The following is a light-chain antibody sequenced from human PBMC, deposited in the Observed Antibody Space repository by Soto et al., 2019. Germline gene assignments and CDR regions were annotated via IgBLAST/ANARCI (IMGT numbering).Light chain of an antibody. CDR1: QSIATSQ. Sequence: PGERATLFCRASQSIATSQLAWYQQKPGQAPRLLIGASTRATGIPDRFSDSGSGTDFTLTITSLQPEDFATYYCQQVDNFPHTFGQGTKLEV. CDR2: GAS. V-gene: IGKV3D-7*01. CDR3: QQVDNFPHT. J-gene: IGKJ2*01.